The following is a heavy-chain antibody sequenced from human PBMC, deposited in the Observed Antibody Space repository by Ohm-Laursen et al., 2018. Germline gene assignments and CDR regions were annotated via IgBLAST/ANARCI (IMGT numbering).Heavy chain of an antibody. CDR3: TRGATLDV. CDR1: GFTFNSYA. CDR2: ISGSGGST. J-gene: IGHJ6*02. V-gene: IGHV3-23*01. D-gene: IGHD5-12*01. Sequence: SLRLSCAASGFTFNSYAMSWVRQAPGKGLEWVSAISGSGGSTYYADSVKGRFTISRDNAKNTLYLQMNSLRAEDTAVYYCTRGATLDVWGQGTTVTVSS.